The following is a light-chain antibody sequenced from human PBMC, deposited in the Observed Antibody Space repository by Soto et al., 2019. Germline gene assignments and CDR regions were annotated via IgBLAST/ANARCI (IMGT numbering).Light chain of an antibody. CDR2: GAS. CDR3: QHYNNWLGA. J-gene: IGKJ4*01. V-gene: IGKV3-15*01. CDR1: QAISSN. Sequence: EIVMTQSPATLSVSRGERATLSFRANQAISSNVAWYQQKPGQAPRLLIYGASTRATGIPDRFSGSGSGTEFTLTISSLQSEDFAVYYCQHYNNWLGAFGGGTKVDI.